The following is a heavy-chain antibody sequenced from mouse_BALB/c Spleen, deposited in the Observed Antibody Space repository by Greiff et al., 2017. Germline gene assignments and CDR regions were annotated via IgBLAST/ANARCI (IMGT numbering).Heavy chain of an antibody. D-gene: IGHD2-3*01. CDR1: GFSLTSYG. V-gene: IGHV2-9*02. CDR2: IWAGGST. J-gene: IGHJ4*01. CDR3: ARGTYDGYSYAMDY. Sequence: VHLVESGPGLVAPSQSLSITCTVSGFSLTSYGVHWVRQPPGKGLEWLGVIWAGGSTNYNSALMSRLSISKDNSKSQVFLKMNSLQTDDTAMYYCARGTYDGYSYAMDYWGQGTSVTVSS.